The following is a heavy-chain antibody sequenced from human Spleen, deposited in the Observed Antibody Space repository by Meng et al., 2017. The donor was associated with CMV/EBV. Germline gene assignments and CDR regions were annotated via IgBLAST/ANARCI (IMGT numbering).Heavy chain of an antibody. CDR3: AHTGYYYYGMDV. CDR1: GFSFRNYA. CDR2: ITVSGGNT. Sequence: GESLKISCAASGFSFRNYALSWVRQAPGKGLEWVSTITVSGGNTYHADSVKGRFTISRDNFKNTVYLQMNSLRAEDTAVYYCAHTGYYYYGMDVWGQGTTVTVSS. D-gene: IGHD3-10*01. J-gene: IGHJ6*02. V-gene: IGHV3-23*01.